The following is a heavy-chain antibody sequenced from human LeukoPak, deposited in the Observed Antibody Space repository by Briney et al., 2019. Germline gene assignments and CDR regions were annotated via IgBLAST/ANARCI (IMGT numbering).Heavy chain of an antibody. Sequence: GGSLRLSCAASGFTFSGSAMHWVRQASGKGLEWVGRIRSKDNSYATVYAASVKGRFTISRDDSKNTAYLQMNSLKTEDTAVYYCTRQDENLYGDYAPSAFDFWGQGTMVTVSS. CDR1: GFTFSGSA. V-gene: IGHV3-73*01. CDR2: IRSKDNSYAT. J-gene: IGHJ3*01. D-gene: IGHD4-17*01. CDR3: TRQDENLYGDYAPSAFDF.